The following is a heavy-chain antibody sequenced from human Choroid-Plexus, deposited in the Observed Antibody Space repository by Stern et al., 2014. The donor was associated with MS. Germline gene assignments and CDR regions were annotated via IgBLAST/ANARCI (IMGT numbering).Heavy chain of an antibody. V-gene: IGHV3-30*18. D-gene: IGHD2/OR15-2a*01. CDR2: VSYDGSNK. CDR1: GFTFGSCA. J-gene: IGHJ5*02. CDR3: AKDRQYLTYFFDH. Sequence: QLVQSGGAVVQPGRPLRLSCVASGFTFGSCAMHWVRQAPGKGLEWVAGVSYDGSNKYYADSVKGRFTISRDNSQNTLYMQMSSLRPEDTAVYYCAKDRQYLTYFFDHWGQGSLVTVSS.